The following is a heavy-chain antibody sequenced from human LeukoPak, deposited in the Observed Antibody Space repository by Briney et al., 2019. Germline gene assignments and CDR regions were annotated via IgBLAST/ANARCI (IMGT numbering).Heavy chain of an antibody. CDR1: GFTVSSYS. D-gene: IGHD4-11*01. J-gene: IGHJ4*02. Sequence: PGGSLRLSCAASGFTVSSYSVNWVRQAPGKGLEWVSSISSSSSYIYYADSVKGRFTISRDNAKNSLYLQMNSLRAEDTAVYYCARDLFSNGAYYFDYWGQGTLVTVSS. V-gene: IGHV3-21*01. CDR3: ARDLFSNGAYYFDY. CDR2: ISSSSSYI.